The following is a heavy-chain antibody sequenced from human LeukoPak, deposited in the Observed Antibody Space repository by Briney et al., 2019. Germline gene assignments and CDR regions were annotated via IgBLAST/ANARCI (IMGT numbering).Heavy chain of an antibody. J-gene: IGHJ4*02. D-gene: IGHD3-3*01. V-gene: IGHV3-15*01. CDR1: GFTFSNAW. CDR3: AKDTIRFLEWLFDY. CDR2: IKSKTDGGTT. Sequence: GGSLRLSCAASGFTFSNAWMSWVRQAPGKGLEWVGRIKSKTDGGTTDYAAPVKGRFTISRDDSKNTLYLQMNSLKTEDTAVYYCAKDTIRFLEWLFDYWGQGTLVTVSS.